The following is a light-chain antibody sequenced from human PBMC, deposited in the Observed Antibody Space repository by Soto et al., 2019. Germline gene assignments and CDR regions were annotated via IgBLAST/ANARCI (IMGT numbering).Light chain of an antibody. CDR2: DNN. CDR3: GTWDISISAVV. J-gene: IGLJ2*01. V-gene: IGLV1-51*01. CDR1: SSNIGNNY. Sequence: QSVLTQPPSVSAAPGQKVTISCSGSSSNIGNNYVSWYQQLPGTAPKLLIYDNNKRPSGIPDRFSGSKSGTSATLGITGLQTGDEADYYCGTWDISISAVVFGGGTKVTVL.